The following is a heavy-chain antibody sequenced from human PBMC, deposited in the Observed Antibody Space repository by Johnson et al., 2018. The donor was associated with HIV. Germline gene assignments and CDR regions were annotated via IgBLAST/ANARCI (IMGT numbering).Heavy chain of an antibody. J-gene: IGHJ3*02. CDR1: GFTFSSYG. Sequence: QVQLVESGGGVVQPGRSLRLSCAASGFTFSSYGMHWVRQAPGKGLEWVAVISYDGSNTYYADSVKGRFTISRDNSKNTLYLQMNSLRAEDTAVYYCASAWGELDDAFDIWGQGTMVTVSS. D-gene: IGHD1-26*01. CDR2: ISYDGSNT. V-gene: IGHV3-30*03. CDR3: ASAWGELDDAFDI.